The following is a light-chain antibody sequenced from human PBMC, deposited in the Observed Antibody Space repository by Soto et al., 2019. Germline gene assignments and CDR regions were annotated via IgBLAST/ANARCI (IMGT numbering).Light chain of an antibody. CDR2: GAS. J-gene: IGKJ5*01. V-gene: IGKV3-15*01. CDR3: QQYNNWPPIT. CDR1: ETVATN. Sequence: PGERATLSCWASETVATNLAWYQQKPGQAPRLLISGASTRAAGISDRFRGSGSGTEFTLTLSSLRSEDFAVYYCQQYNNWPPITFGQGTRLEI.